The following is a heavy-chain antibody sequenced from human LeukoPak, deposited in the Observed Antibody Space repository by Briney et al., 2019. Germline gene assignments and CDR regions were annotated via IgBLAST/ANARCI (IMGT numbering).Heavy chain of an antibody. CDR3: ARDCSSTSCHNAFDI. CDR1: GGTFSSNA. V-gene: IGHV1-69*13. Sequence: SVKDSCKASGGTFSSNASSWVRQAPGQGLEWMGGIIPIFGTANYAQKFQGRVTITADESTSTAYMVLSSLRSEDTAVYYCARDCSSTSCHNAFDIWGQGTMVTVSS. D-gene: IGHD2-2*02. J-gene: IGHJ3*02. CDR2: IIPIFGTA.